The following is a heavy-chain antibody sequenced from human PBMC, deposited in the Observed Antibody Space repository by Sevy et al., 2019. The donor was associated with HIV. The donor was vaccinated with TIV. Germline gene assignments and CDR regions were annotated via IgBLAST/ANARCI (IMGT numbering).Heavy chain of an antibody. CDR3: AHRRSGIPSIIFDY. Sequence: SGPTLVNPTQTLTLTCTFSGFSLSASGVGVGWIRQPPGKALEWLALIYWDDDKRYSPSLRRRLTITKDTSKNQVVLTMTNMDPVDTATYYCAHRRSGIPSIIFDYWGQGTLVTVSS. CDR2: IYWDDDK. J-gene: IGHJ4*02. V-gene: IGHV2-5*02. D-gene: IGHD1-20*01. CDR1: GFSLSASGVG.